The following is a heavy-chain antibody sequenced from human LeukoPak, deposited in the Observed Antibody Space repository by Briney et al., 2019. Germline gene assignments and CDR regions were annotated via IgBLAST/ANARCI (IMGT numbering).Heavy chain of an antibody. CDR1: GFTFSSYA. Sequence: GGSLRLSCAASGFTFSSYAMSWVRQAPGKGLEWVSAISGSGGSTYYADSVKGRFTISRDNSKNTLYPQMNSLRAEDTAVYYCAKSLGELLRSFDYWGQGTLVTVSS. CDR3: AKSLGELLRSFDY. D-gene: IGHD1-26*01. CDR2: ISGSGGST. J-gene: IGHJ4*02. V-gene: IGHV3-23*01.